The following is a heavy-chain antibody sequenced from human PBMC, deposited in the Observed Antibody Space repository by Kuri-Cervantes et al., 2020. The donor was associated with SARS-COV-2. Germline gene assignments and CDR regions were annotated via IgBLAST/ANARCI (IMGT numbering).Heavy chain of an antibody. D-gene: IGHD2-2*01. CDR1: GFTFSSYA. Sequence: GGSLRLSCAASGFTFSSYAMHWVRQAPGKGLEWVAVISYDGSNKYYADSVKGRFTISRDNAKNSLYLQMNSLRAEDTALYYCARSGDTDCSSTSCYQSDYARVAFDIWGQGTMVTVSS. J-gene: IGHJ3*02. CDR2: ISYDGSNK. CDR3: ARSGDTDCSSTSCYQSDYARVAFDI. V-gene: IGHV3-30-3*01.